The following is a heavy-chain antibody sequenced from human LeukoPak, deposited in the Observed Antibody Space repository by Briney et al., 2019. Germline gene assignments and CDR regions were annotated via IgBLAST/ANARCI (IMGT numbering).Heavy chain of an antibody. CDR2: IYYTGYT. Sequence: SQTLSLTCTVSGDSINSGGYYWSWIRQHPGKGLEWIGFIYYTGYTYSNPSLKSRFAISLDTSKNQFSLKLNSVTAADTAVYYCARDPGGFGELFGTSGLDVWGQGTTVLVTS. CDR1: GDSINSGGYY. D-gene: IGHD3-10*01. CDR3: ARDPGGFGELFGTSGLDV. J-gene: IGHJ6*02. V-gene: IGHV4-31*03.